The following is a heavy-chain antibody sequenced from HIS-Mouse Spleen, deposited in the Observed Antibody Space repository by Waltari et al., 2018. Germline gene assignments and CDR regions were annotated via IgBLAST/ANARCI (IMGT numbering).Heavy chain of an antibody. J-gene: IGHJ4*02. D-gene: IGHD6-13*01. CDR3: AKDLVGAAAGTGDY. CDR2: ISYDGSNK. CDR1: GFTFSSYG. V-gene: IGHV3-30*18. Sequence: QVQLVESGGGVVQPGRSLRLSCAASGFTFSSYGMHWVRQAPGKGLEWVAVISYDGSNKYYADSVKGRFTISRDNSKNTLYLQMNSLRAEDTAVYYCAKDLVGAAAGTGDYWGQGTLVTVSS.